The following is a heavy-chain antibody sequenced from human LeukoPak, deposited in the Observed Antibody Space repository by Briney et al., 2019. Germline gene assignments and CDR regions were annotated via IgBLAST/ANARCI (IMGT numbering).Heavy chain of an antibody. CDR1: GAPLSNYY. D-gene: IGHD3-10*01. J-gene: IGHJ3*01. CDR3: AATGPFSSDAFDF. Sequence: PSETLSLTCIVSGAPLSNYYWNWIRQSPERGLEWLGYIFYSGTTKYNPSLENRVTISLDPPKNRLSLKISSVTAEDTALYYCAATGPFSSDAFDFWGQGKVVAVSS. CDR2: IFYSGTT. V-gene: IGHV4-59*12.